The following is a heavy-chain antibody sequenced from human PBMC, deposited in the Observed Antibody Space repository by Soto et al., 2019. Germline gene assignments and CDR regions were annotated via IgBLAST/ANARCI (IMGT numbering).Heavy chain of an antibody. CDR2: ISSNGGST. Sequence: GGSLRLSCSASGFTFSSYAMHWVRQAPGKGLEYVSAISSNGGSTYYADSVKDRFTISRDNSKNTLYLQMSSLRAEDTAVYYCVTARVASYYDSSESLTVWGQGTLVTVSS. CDR1: GFTFSSYA. V-gene: IGHV3-64D*08. J-gene: IGHJ4*02. CDR3: VTARVASYYDSSESLTV. D-gene: IGHD3-22*01.